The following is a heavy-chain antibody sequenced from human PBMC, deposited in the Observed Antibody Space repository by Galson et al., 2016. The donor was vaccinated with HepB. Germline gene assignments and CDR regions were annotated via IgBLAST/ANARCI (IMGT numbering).Heavy chain of an antibody. CDR3: ATDPIVGAPDYLDY. CDR2: TDGLNK. J-gene: IGHJ4*02. CDR1: GFPFSNYA. Sequence: SLRLSCAASGFPFSNYAMHWVRQAPGKGLEWVAVTDGLNKYYADSVKGRFTISRDDSKSTLYPQMDSLRAEDTAVYYCATDPIVGAPDYLDYWGQGTLVTVSS. V-gene: IGHV3-30*01. D-gene: IGHD1-26*01.